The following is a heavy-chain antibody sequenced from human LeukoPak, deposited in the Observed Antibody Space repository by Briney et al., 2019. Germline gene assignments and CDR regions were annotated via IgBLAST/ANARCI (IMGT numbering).Heavy chain of an antibody. CDR2: IYYSGST. J-gene: IGHJ4*02. D-gene: IGHD3-22*01. CDR3: ARATLDSSGLTRGSVYYFDY. CDR1: GGSISSGGYY. V-gene: IGHV4-31*03. Sequence: SQTLSLTCTVSGGSISSGGYYWSWIRQHPGEGLEWIGYIYYSGSTYYNPSLKSRVTLSVDTSKNQFSLKLSSVTAADTPVYYCARATLDSSGLTRGSVYYFDYWGQGTLVTVSS.